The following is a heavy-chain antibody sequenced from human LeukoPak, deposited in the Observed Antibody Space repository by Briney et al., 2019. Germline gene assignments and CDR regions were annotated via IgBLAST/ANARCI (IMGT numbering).Heavy chain of an antibody. D-gene: IGHD5-18*01. CDR3: AKGGYSYGYAFDY. CDR2: ISGSGGST. J-gene: IGHJ4*02. Sequence: PGGSLRLSCAASGFTFSSYAMSWVRQAPGKGLEWVSAISGSGGSTYCADSVKGRFTISRDNSKNTLYLQMNSLRAEDTAVYYCAKGGYSYGYAFDYWGQGTLVTVSS. CDR1: GFTFSSYA. V-gene: IGHV3-23*01.